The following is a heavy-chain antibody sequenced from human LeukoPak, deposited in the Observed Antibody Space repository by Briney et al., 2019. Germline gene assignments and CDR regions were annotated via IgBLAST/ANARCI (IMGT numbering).Heavy chain of an antibody. D-gene: IGHD3-3*01. Sequence: PGGSLRLSCAASGFTFSSYSMNWVRQAPGKGLEWVSYISSSSSTIYYADTVKGRFTISRDNAKNSLYLQMNSLRAEDTAVYYYARDLGVTIFGVVIEPDYYYYGMDVWGQGTTVTVSS. J-gene: IGHJ6*02. CDR1: GFTFSSYS. CDR2: ISSSSSTI. CDR3: ARDLGVTIFGVVIEPDYYYYGMDV. V-gene: IGHV3-48*01.